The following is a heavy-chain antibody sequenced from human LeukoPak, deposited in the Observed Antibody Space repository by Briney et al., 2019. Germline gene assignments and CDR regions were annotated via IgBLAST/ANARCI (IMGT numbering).Heavy chain of an antibody. D-gene: IGHD2-2*01. CDR3: ARAPGSGTINFDY. Sequence: SETLSLTCTVSGGSISSGDYYWSWIRQPPGKGLEWIGYIYYSGSTYYNPSLKSRVTISVDTSKNQFSLKLSSVTAADTAVYYCARAPGSGTINFDYWGQGTLVTVSS. V-gene: IGHV4-30-4*01. J-gene: IGHJ4*02. CDR2: IYYSGST. CDR1: GGSISSGDYY.